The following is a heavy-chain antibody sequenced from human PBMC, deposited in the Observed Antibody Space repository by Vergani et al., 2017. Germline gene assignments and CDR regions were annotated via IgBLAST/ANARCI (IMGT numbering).Heavy chain of an antibody. D-gene: IGHD1-26*01. Sequence: QVQLVESGGGVVQPGRSLRLSCAASGFTFSSYGMHWVRQAPGKGLEWVAVIWYDGSNKYYADSVKGRFTISRDNSKNTLYLQMNSLRAEDTAVYYCARAGDSGSTTGDDWGQGTLVTVAS. CDR2: IWYDGSNK. CDR3: ARAGDSGSTTGDD. V-gene: IGHV3-33*01. CDR1: GFTFSSYG. J-gene: IGHJ4*02.